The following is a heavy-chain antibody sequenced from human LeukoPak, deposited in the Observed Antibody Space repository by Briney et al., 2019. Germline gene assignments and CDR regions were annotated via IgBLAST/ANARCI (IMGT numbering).Heavy chain of an antibody. V-gene: IGHV3-48*02. Sequence: PGGSLRLSCAASGFTFSSYSMNWVRQAPGKGLEWVSYISSSSTIYYADSVKGRFTISRDDAKNSLYLQMNSLRDEDTAVYYCARDTGLVRGVYDAFDIWGQGTMVTVSS. D-gene: IGHD3-10*01. CDR2: ISSSSTI. CDR3: ARDTGLVRGVYDAFDI. CDR1: GFTFSSYS. J-gene: IGHJ3*02.